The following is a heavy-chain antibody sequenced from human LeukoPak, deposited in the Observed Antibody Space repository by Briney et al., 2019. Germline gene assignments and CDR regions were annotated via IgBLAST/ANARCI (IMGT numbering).Heavy chain of an antibody. CDR3: ASHGGHDYFDY. J-gene: IGHJ4*02. CDR1: GITFNDYY. D-gene: IGHD5-12*01. CDR2: ISSSATYT. V-gene: IGHV3-11*06. Sequence: GGSLRLSCTASGITFNDYYMSWIRQAPGKGLEWVSYISSSATYTKYAGSVKGRCTISRDNAKNSLYLQMNSLRAEDTAVYYCASHGGHDYFDYWGQGTLVTVSS.